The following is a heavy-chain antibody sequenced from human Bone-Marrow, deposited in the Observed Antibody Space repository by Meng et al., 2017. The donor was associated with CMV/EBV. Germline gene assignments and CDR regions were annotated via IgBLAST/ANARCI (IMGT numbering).Heavy chain of an antibody. D-gene: IGHD6-19*01. Sequence: ASVKVSCKVSGYTFTGYDLHWVRQAPGQGLEWMGWINANSGGTNYAQKFQGRVTMTRDTSSSTAYMELSRLRSDDTAVYYCASTGYSSGWLNAFDLWGQGTMVTVSS. V-gene: IGHV1-2*02. CDR3: ASTGYSSGWLNAFDL. CDR2: INANSGGT. J-gene: IGHJ3*01. CDR1: GYTFTGYD.